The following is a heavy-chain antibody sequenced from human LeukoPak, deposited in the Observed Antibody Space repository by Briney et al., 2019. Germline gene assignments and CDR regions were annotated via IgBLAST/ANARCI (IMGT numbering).Heavy chain of an antibody. CDR2: ISAYNGNT. J-gene: IGHJ4*02. D-gene: IGHD5-18*01. CDR3: AKDKYAYTAMAPFDY. V-gene: IGHV1-18*01. CDR1: GYTFTSYG. Sequence: ASVKVSCKASGYTFTSYGISWVRQAPGQGLEWMGWISAYNGNTNYAQKLQGRVTMTTDTSTSTAYMELRSLRAEDTAVYYCAKDKYAYTAMAPFDYWGQGTLVTVSS.